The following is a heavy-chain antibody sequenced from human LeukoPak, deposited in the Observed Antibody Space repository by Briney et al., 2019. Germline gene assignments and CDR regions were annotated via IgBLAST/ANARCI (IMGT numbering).Heavy chain of an antibody. Sequence: GGSLRLSCAASGFTFSSYSMNWVRQAPGKGLEWVSSISSSSSYIHYADSVKGRFTISRDNAKNSLYLQMNSLRAEDTAVYYCASDLDQRTYCYMDVWGKGTTVTVSS. V-gene: IGHV3-21*01. CDR3: ASDLDQRTYCYMDV. D-gene: IGHD2-2*01. CDR1: GFTFSSYS. CDR2: ISSSSSYI. J-gene: IGHJ6*03.